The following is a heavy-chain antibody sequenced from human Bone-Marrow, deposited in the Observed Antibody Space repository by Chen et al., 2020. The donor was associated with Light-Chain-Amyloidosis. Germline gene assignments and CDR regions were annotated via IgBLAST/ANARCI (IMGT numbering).Heavy chain of an antibody. CDR2: IGSEGNFV. Sequence: EVQPVESGGDLVKPAGSLRLSCSSSGLTFRSHSLNWVRQAPGRGLEWVAYIGSEGNFVYYADSVKGRFFISRDNAKNSLFLQMSSLRVEDTALYYCARRLYSDSAAYQPSSFDVWGRGTIVTVSS. D-gene: IGHD3-22*01. V-gene: IGHV3-21*01. CDR1: GLTFRSHS. CDR3: ARRLYSDSAAYQPSSFDV. J-gene: IGHJ3*01.